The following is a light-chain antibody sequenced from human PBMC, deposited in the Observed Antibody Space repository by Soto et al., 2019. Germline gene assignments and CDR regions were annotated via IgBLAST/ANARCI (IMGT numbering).Light chain of an antibody. CDR2: EVS. J-gene: IGLJ3*02. CDR3: SSYTSSSTWV. CDR1: SSDVGGYNY. Sequence: QSVLTQPASVSGSPGQSITISCTGTSSDVGGYNYASWYQQHPGKAPKLMIYEVSNRPSGVTNRFSGSKSGKTASLTISGLQAEDEADYYCSSYTSSSTWVFGGGTKLTVL. V-gene: IGLV2-14*01.